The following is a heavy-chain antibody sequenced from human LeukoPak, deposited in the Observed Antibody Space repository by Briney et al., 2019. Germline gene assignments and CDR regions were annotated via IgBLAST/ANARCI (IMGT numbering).Heavy chain of an antibody. CDR3: TTGYDYVWGSYRYTPPGY. J-gene: IGHJ4*02. V-gene: IGHV3-15*01. D-gene: IGHD3-16*02. CDR2: IKSKTDGGTT. CDR1: GFTFSNAW. Sequence: GGSLRLSCAVSGFTFSNAWMSWVRQAPGKGLEWVGRIKSKTDGGTTDYAAPVKGRFTISRDDSKNTLYLQMNSLKTEDTAVYYCTTGYDYVWGSYRYTPPGYWGQGTLVTVSS.